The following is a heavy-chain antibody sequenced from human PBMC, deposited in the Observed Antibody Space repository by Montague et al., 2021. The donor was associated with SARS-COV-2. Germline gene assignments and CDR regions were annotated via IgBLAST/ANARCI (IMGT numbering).Heavy chain of an antibody. Sequence: SETLSLTCTVSSASISTGTYYWGWIRQPPGKGLEWIGNIFHSGSTYYNPSLKGRVTMSVDTSKNHFSLKLNSVTAADTAIYYCASLTWMELWLSGYYFDSWGQGTLVTVPS. J-gene: IGHJ4*02. CDR3: ASLTWMELWLSGYYFDS. CDR1: SASISTGTYY. D-gene: IGHD5-18*01. V-gene: IGHV4-39*02. CDR2: IFHSGST.